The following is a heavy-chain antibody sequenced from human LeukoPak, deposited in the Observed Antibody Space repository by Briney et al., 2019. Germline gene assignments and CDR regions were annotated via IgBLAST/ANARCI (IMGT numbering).Heavy chain of an antibody. V-gene: IGHV4-39*01. J-gene: IGHJ4*02. Sequence: SETLSHTCSVSGGSISSSSYYWGWIRQPPGKGLEWIGSIYYSGSTYYNPSLKSRVTISVDTSKNQFSLKLSSVTAADTAVYYCARHRGVSGYYYYWGQGTLVTVSS. D-gene: IGHD3-22*01. CDR1: GGSISSSSYY. CDR2: IYYSGST. CDR3: ARHRGVSGYYYY.